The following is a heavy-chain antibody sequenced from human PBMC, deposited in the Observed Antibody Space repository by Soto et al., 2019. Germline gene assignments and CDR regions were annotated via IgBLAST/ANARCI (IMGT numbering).Heavy chain of an antibody. V-gene: IGHV4-59*01. Sequence: QVQLQESGPGLVKPSETLSLTCTVSGGSITSYYWSWIRQPPGKGLEWIGDIYYSGSTNYNPSLQSRVTLSGGTSKKQFSLKLSSVTAADTGVYYCAGDRGSYLRWVGMDVWGQGTTVTVSS. CDR2: IYYSGST. D-gene: IGHD1-26*01. J-gene: IGHJ6*02. CDR3: AGDRGSYLRWVGMDV. CDR1: GGSITSYY.